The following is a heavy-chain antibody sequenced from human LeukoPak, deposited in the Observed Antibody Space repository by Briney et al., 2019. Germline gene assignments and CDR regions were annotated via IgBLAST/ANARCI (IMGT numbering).Heavy chain of an antibody. CDR2: INPSGGST. J-gene: IGHJ4*02. V-gene: IGHV1-46*01. D-gene: IGHD6-13*01. CDR3: ASMTYSNKYFDY. CDR1: GYTFTSYY. Sequence: ASVKVSCKASGYTFTSYYMHWVRQAPGQGLEWMGIINPSGGSTSYAQKFQGRVTMTRDMSTSTAYMELSSLRSEDTAVYYCASMTYSNKYFDYWGQGTLVTVSS.